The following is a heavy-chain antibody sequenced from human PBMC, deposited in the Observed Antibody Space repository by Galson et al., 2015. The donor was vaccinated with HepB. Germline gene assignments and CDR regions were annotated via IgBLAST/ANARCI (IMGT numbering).Heavy chain of an antibody. CDR2: IRSEAFGGTT. J-gene: IGHJ4*02. CDR3: SVTAGYDTSGYFSSYFDS. CDR1: GFTFGDNV. D-gene: IGHD3-22*01. Sequence: SLRLSCAASGFTFGDNVMSWVRQPPGKGLEWVGFIRSEAFGGTTEYAASVKGRFTLSRDDSKSIAYLQMNSLTTEDTAVYYCSVTAGYDTSGYFSSYFDSWGQGTLVTVSS. V-gene: IGHV3-49*04.